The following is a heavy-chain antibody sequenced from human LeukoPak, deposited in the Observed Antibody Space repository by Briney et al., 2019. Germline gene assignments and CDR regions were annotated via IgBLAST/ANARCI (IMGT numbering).Heavy chain of an antibody. D-gene: IGHD4-17*01. CDR2: INHSGST. CDR3: ARDYGDCNYPSYYYYMDV. J-gene: IGHJ6*03. V-gene: IGHV4-39*07. CDR1: GGSISSSSYY. Sequence: TSETLSLTCTVSGGSISSSSYYWGWIRQPPGKGLEWIGEINHSGSTNYNPSLKSRVTISVDTSKNQFSLKLSSVTAADTAVYYCARDYGDCNYPSYYYYMDVWGKGTTVTVSS.